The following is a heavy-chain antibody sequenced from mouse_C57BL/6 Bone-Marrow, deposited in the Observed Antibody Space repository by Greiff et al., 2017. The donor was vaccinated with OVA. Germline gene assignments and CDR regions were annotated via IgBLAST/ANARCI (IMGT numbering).Heavy chain of an antibody. J-gene: IGHJ2*01. CDR2: ISGGGGNT. V-gene: IGHV5-9*01. CDR1: GFTFSSYT. CDR3: ARHLATVVATYYFDY. Sequence: DVHLVESGGGLVKPGGSLKLSCAASGFTFSSYTMSWVRQTPEKRLEWVATISGGGGNTYYPDSVKGRFSISRDNAKNTLYLQMSSLRSEDTALYYCARHLATVVATYYFDYWGQGTTLTVSS. D-gene: IGHD1-1*01.